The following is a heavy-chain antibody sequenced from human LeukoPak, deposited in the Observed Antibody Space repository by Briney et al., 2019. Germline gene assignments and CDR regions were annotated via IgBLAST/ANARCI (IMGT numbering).Heavy chain of an antibody. Sequence: SETLSLTCAVYGGSFSGYYWSWIRQPPGKGLEWIGEINHSGSTNYNPSPKSRVTISVDTSKNQFSLKLSSVTAADTAVYYCARHRVTKGYSYGYWDWFDPWGQGTLVTVSS. J-gene: IGHJ5*02. CDR1: GGSFSGYY. CDR2: INHSGST. V-gene: IGHV4-34*01. CDR3: ARHRVTKGYSYGYWDWFDP. D-gene: IGHD5-18*01.